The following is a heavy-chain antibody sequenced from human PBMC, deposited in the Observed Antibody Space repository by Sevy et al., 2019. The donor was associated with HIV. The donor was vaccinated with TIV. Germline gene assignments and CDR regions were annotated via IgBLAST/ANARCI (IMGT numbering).Heavy chain of an antibody. CDR2: LYSTGST. V-gene: IGHV4-39*01. J-gene: IGHJ2*01. D-gene: IGHD1-1*01. CDR1: GGSISSSSHF. Sequence: SETLSLTCTVSGGSISSSSHFWGWIRQPPGKGLEWIGSLYSTGSTSYNPSLRSRVTVSADTSKNQFTLRLTSVIATDTAVYYCATPRGNAWTEGTGGCFDLWGRGTLVTVSS. CDR3: ATPRGNAWTEGTGGCFDL.